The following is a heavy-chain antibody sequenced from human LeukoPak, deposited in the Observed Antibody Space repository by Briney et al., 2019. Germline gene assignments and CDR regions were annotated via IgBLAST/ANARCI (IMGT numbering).Heavy chain of an antibody. CDR3: ASYYGGNSDEYFQH. Sequence: SETLSLTCTVSGGSISSYYWSWIRQPPGKGLEWIGYIYYSGSTNYNPSLKSRVTISVDTSKNQFSLKLSSVTAADTAVYYCASYYGGNSDEYFQHWGQGTLVTVSS. CDR1: GGSISSYY. J-gene: IGHJ1*01. V-gene: IGHV4-59*01. D-gene: IGHD4-23*01. CDR2: IYYSGST.